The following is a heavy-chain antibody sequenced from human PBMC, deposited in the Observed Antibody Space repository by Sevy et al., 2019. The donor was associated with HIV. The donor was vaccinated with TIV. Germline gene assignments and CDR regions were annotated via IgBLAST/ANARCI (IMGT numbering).Heavy chain of an antibody. V-gene: IGHV3-7*04. CDR1: GFIFSSYW. CDR3: ARVAWAFDI. CDR2: IKQDGSEK. Sequence: GGSLRLSCAASGFIFSSYWMSWVRQAPGKGLEWVANIKQDGSEKYYVDSVKGRFTISRDNAKNSLYLQMNSLRAEDTAVYYCARVAWAFDIWGQGTMVTVSS. J-gene: IGHJ3*02.